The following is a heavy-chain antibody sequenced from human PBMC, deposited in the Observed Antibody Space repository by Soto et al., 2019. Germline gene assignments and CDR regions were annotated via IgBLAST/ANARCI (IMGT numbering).Heavy chain of an antibody. CDR1: GASVSTNTAA. CDR2: TYYGSQWYN. V-gene: IGHV6-1*01. J-gene: IGHJ6*02. Sequence: SQPLSLPGAISGASVSTNTAACNFIRQSPTRGLEWLGRTYYGSQWYNDYAVSVKSRIAITPDTSKNQFSLHLNSVTPEDAAVYYCAKAWHSGVAAVFGMDVWGQGTTVTVS. CDR3: AKAWHSGVAAVFGMDV. D-gene: IGHD6-19*01.